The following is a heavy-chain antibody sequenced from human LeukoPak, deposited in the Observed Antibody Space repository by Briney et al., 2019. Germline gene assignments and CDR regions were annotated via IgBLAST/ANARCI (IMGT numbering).Heavy chain of an antibody. CDR2: IYAGDSDT. CDR3: ARARYCSGGSCYAEY. Sequence: GESLKISCKGSGYSFTTYWIGWVRQMPGKGLEWMGIIYAGDSDTRYSPSFQGQVTFSADKSISTAYLQWSSLKASDTAMYYCARARYCSGGSCYAEYWGQGTLVTVSS. J-gene: IGHJ4*02. CDR1: GYSFTTYW. D-gene: IGHD2-15*01. V-gene: IGHV5-51*01.